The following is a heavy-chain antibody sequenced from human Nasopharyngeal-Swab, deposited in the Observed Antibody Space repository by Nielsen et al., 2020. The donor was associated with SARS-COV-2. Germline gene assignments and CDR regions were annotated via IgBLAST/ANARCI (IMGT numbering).Heavy chain of an antibody. Sequence: SETLSLTCTVSGGSISSSSYYWGGIRQPPGKGLEWIGSIYYSGSTYYNPSLKIRVTISVDTSKNQFSLKLSSVTAADTAVYYCVGSSWYGDYYYYYGMDVWGQGTTVTVSS. CDR1: GGSISSSSYY. J-gene: IGHJ6*02. CDR2: IYYSGST. D-gene: IGHD6-13*01. V-gene: IGHV4-39*07. CDR3: VGSSWYGDYYYYYGMDV.